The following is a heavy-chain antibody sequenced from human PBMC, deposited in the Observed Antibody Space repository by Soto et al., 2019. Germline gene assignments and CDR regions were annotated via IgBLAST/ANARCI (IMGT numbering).Heavy chain of an antibody. J-gene: IGHJ4*02. D-gene: IGHD5-18*01. V-gene: IGHV4-34*01. CDR2: INHSGST. Sequence: QVQLQQWGAGLLKPSETLSLTCAVYGGSFSGYYWSWIRQPPGKGLEWIGEINHSGSTNYNPSLKSRVTISGDTSKNQFSLKLSSVTAADTAVYYCARRGGYSYAVLDYWGQGTLVTVSS. CDR1: GGSFSGYY. CDR3: ARRGGYSYAVLDY.